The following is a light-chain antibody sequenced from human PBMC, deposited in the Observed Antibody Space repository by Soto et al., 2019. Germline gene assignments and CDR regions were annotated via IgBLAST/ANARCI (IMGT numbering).Light chain of an antibody. Sequence: EIVLTQSPATLSLSPGERATLSCRASQSVSNYLAWYQQKPGQAPRLLIYDASNRATGIPARFSGSGSGTDFTLTISSLEPEDFAVYYCQQRSNWPPTWTVGQGIKVEIK. CDR2: DAS. J-gene: IGKJ1*01. CDR1: QSVSNY. CDR3: QQRSNWPPTWT. V-gene: IGKV3-11*01.